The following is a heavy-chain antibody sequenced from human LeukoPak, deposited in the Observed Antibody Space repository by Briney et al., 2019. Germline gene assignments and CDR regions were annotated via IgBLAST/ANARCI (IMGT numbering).Heavy chain of an antibody. Sequence: SETLSLTCAVYGGSFSGYYWSWIRQPPGKGLEWIGEINHSGSTNYNPSLKSRVTISVDTSKNQFSLKLSSVTAADTAVYYCVRKSSNYYGSGSIDYWGQGTLVTVSS. CDR3: VRKSSNYYGSGSIDY. CDR1: GGSFSGYY. J-gene: IGHJ4*02. V-gene: IGHV4-34*01. CDR2: INHSGST. D-gene: IGHD3-10*01.